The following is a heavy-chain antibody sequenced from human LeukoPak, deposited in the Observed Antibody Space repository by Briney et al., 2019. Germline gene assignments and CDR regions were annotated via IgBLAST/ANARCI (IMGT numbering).Heavy chain of an antibody. V-gene: IGHV4-59*08. Sequence: PSETLSLTCTVSGGSISSYYWSWIRQPPGKGLEWIGYICYSGSTNYNPSLKSRVTISVDTSKNQFSLKLSSVTAADTAVYYCARMARGGLFGGVDYWGQGTLVTVSS. CDR2: ICYSGST. D-gene: IGHD3-16*01. CDR3: ARMARGGLFGGVDY. J-gene: IGHJ4*02. CDR1: GGSISSYY.